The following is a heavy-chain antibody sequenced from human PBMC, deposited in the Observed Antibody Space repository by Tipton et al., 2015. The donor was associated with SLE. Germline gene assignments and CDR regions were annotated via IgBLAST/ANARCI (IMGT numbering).Heavy chain of an antibody. V-gene: IGHV3-9*01. D-gene: IGHD4-17*01. CDR3: ARDPYGTVLDY. CDR2: ISWNSGSI. CDR1: GFTFDDYA. Sequence: SLRLSCAASGFTFDDYAMHWVRQAPGKGLEWVSGISWNSGSIGYADSVKGRFTISRDNAKNSLYLQMNSLRAEDTALYYCARDPYGTVLDYWGQGTLVTVSS. J-gene: IGHJ4*02.